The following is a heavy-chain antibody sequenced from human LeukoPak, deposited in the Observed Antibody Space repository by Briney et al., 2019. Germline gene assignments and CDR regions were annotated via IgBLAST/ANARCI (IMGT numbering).Heavy chain of an antibody. D-gene: IGHD1-26*01. CDR2: IKEDGREI. Sequence: PGGSLRLSCAASGFTFRSHWMNWVRQAPGKGLEWVANIKEDGREIYYVDSVKGRLIISRDNAKNSLYLRMNTLRVEDTAVYYCARGGRFGMDVWGQGTTVTVSS. CDR3: ARGGRFGMDV. V-gene: IGHV3-7*03. CDR1: GFTFRSHW. J-gene: IGHJ6*02.